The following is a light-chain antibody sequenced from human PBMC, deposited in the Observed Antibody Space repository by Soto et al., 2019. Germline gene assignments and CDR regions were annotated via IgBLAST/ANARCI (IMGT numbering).Light chain of an antibody. J-gene: IGKJ1*01. CDR3: QQYNRDPGT. CDR2: DAS. Sequence: DIQMTQSPSILSASVGDRVTITCRASQSLSGWLAWYQKKPGKAPKLLNYDASNLESRVPSRFSGSGFGSEYTFTISSLQPDDFATYYCQQYNRDPGTFGQGTKVDIK. CDR1: QSLSGW. V-gene: IGKV1-5*01.